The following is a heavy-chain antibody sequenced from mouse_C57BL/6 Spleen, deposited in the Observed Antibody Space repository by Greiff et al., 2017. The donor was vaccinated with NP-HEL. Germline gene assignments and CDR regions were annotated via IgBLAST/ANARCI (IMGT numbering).Heavy chain of an antibody. CDR1: GYSITSGYY. Sequence: ESGPGLVKPSPSLSLTCSVTGYSITSGYYWNWIRQFPGNKLEWMGYISYDGSNNYNPSLKNRISITRDTSKNQFFLKLNSVTTEDTATYYCARDSNVYYFDDWGQGTTLTVSS. V-gene: IGHV3-6*01. CDR3: ARDSNVYYFDD. D-gene: IGHD2-5*01. J-gene: IGHJ2*01. CDR2: ISYDGSN.